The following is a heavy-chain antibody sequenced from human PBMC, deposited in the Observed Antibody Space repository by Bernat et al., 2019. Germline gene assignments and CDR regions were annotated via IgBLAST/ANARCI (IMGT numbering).Heavy chain of an antibody. J-gene: IGHJ3*02. CDR2: LYYSGST. V-gene: IGHV4-31*03. CDR3: ARWERAHDAFDI. D-gene: IGHD1-26*01. CDR1: GGSISSGDYY. Sequence: HVQLQESGPGLVKPSQTLSLTCTVSGGSISSGDYYWRWIRQHPGKGLDWIGFLYYSGSTYYNPSLKSRLTMSVDTSKNQFSLKLSSVTAADTAVYYCARWERAHDAFDIWGQGTMVTVSS.